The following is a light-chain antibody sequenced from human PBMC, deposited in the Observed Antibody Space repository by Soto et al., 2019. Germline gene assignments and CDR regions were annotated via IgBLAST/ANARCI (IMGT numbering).Light chain of an antibody. CDR3: SSYTSSSTVV. V-gene: IGLV2-14*01. Sequence: QSALTQPASVSGSPGQSITISCTGTSSDVGGYDYVSWYQQHPGKAPKLMIYNVRNRPSGVSNRFSGSKAGNTASRTISGLQAEDEAAYYCSSYTSSSTVVVGGGTKLTVL. CDR2: NVR. CDR1: SSDVGGYDY. J-gene: IGLJ2*01.